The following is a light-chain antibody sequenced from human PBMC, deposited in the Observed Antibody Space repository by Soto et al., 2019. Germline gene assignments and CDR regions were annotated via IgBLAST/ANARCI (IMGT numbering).Light chain of an antibody. J-gene: IGKJ2*01. V-gene: IGKV1-6*01. Sequence: AIQMTQSPSSLSASVGDRVTITCRASQGISSDLGWYQHKPGKAPKLLIYDASNLQTRVPSRFSGSGSGTDFTLAVSSLEPEDVATYYCLQEYNYPYTFRQGTKIEIK. CDR3: LQEYNYPYT. CDR2: DAS. CDR1: QGISSD.